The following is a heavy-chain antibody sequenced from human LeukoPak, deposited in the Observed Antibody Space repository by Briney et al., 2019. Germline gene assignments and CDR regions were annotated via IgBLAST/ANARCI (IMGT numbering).Heavy chain of an antibody. V-gene: IGHV3-23*01. CDR2: IVGDSSKT. D-gene: IGHD2-21*01. J-gene: IGHJ6*03. CDR1: GLTFHDYA. Sequence: GGSLRLSCAISGLTFHDYAMTWVRQAPGKGLEWVSTIVGDSSKTYYADSVKGRFTISRDNSNYMLFLHMNSLRAEDTAIYYCAKQPYNYYYLDVWGKGTTVTVSS. CDR3: AKQPYNYYYLDV.